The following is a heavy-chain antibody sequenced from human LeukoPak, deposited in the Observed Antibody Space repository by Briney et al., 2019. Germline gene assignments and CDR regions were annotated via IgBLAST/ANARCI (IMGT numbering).Heavy chain of an antibody. J-gene: IGHJ5*02. D-gene: IGHD1-26*01. Sequence: SVKVSCKTSGGTFTSYAITWVRQAPGQGLEWMGKIIPISGTTNYAQKFQGRVTFTADESTSTACMELSSLRSEDTALYYCARKSRLGGNWFDPWGQGTLVTVSS. CDR1: GGTFTSYA. V-gene: IGHV1-69*13. CDR3: ARKSRLGGNWFDP. CDR2: IIPISGTT.